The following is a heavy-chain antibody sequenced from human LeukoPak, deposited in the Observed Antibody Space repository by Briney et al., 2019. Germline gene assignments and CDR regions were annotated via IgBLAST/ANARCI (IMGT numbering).Heavy chain of an antibody. CDR3: ARKRVGAPYYFGY. CDR1: GGSISSSSYY. CDR2: IYYSGST. J-gene: IGHJ4*02. D-gene: IGHD1-26*01. V-gene: IGHV4-39*01. Sequence: PSETLSLTCTVSGGSISSSSYYWGWIRQPPGKGLEWIGSIYYSGSTYCNPSLKSRVTISVDTSKNQFSLKLSSVTAADTAVYYCARKRVGAPYYFGYWGQGTLVTVSS.